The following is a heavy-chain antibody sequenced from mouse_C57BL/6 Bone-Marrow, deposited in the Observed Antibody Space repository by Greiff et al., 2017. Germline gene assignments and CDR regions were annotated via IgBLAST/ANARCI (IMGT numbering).Heavy chain of an antibody. V-gene: IGHV1-22*01. CDR2: INPNNGGT. D-gene: IGHD1-1*01. CDR1: GYTFTDYN. CDR3: ASLYYYGSSYAMDY. Sequence: EVKLQESGPELVKPGASVKMSCKASGYTFTDYNMHWVKQSHGKSLEWIGYINPNNGGTSYNQKFKGKATLTVNKSSSTAYMELRSLTSEDSAVYYCASLYYYGSSYAMDYWGQGTSVTVSS. J-gene: IGHJ4*01.